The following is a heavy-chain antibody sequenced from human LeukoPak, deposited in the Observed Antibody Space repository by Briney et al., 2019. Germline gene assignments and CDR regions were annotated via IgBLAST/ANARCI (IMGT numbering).Heavy chain of an antibody. Sequence: GASVKVSCKVSGYTLTELSMHWVRQAPGKGLEWMGGFDPEDGETIYAQKFQGRVTITTDESTSTAYMELSSLRSEDTAVYYCARVQYCSSTSCSYFDYWGQGTLVTVSS. D-gene: IGHD2-2*01. CDR3: ARVQYCSSTSCSYFDY. J-gene: IGHJ4*02. CDR2: FDPEDGET. V-gene: IGHV1-24*01. CDR1: GYTLTELS.